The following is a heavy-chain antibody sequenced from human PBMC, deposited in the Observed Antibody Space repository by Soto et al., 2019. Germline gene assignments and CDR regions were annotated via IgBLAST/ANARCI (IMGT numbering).Heavy chain of an antibody. V-gene: IGHV4-38-2*02. Sequence: SETLSLTCVVSGYSISSGYYWGWIRQPPGKGLEWIGSIYHSGITSYNPSLKSRVTISVDTSRNQFSLELNSVTAADTAVYYCARDQYGSSYLVSAYWGQGALVTVSS. D-gene: IGHD6-13*01. CDR2: IYHSGIT. J-gene: IGHJ4*02. CDR3: ARDQYGSSYLVSAY. CDR1: GYSISSGYY.